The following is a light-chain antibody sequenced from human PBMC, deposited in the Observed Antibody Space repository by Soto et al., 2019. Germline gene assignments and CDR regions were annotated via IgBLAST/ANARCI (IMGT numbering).Light chain of an antibody. V-gene: IGKV3-20*01. CDR2: GAS. Sequence: IVLTQSPGTLSLSPGERATLSCRASQSVSRTYLAWYQQKPGQAPRLLIYGASNRATGTPDRFSGSGSGTDFTLTISRLEPEDFAVYYCQQYGSSGTFGQGTKVDIK. CDR3: QQYGSSGT. J-gene: IGKJ1*01. CDR1: QSVSRTY.